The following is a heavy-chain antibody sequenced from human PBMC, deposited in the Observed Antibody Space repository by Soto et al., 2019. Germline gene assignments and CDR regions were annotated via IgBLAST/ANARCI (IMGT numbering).Heavy chain of an antibody. CDR2: IYYSGST. Sequence: ETLSLTCTVSGGSISSYYWSWIRQPPGKGLEWIGYIYYSGSTNYNPSLKSRVTISVDTSKNQFSLKLSSVTAADTAVYYCARHRAARNYFDYWGQGTLVTVSS. CDR1: GGSISSYY. D-gene: IGHD6-6*01. V-gene: IGHV4-59*08. J-gene: IGHJ4*02. CDR3: ARHRAARNYFDY.